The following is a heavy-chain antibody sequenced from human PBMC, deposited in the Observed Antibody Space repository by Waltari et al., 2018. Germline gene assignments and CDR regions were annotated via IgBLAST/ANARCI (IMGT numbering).Heavy chain of an antibody. D-gene: IGHD1-26*01. CDR1: GGTFSSYA. CDR3: AREGGAKEMTPSIDAFDI. V-gene: IGHV1-69*05. J-gene: IGHJ3*02. Sequence: QVQLVQSGAEVKKPGSSVKVSCKASGGTFSSYAISWVRQAPGQGLEWMGGLIPTFSTANYAQKVQCRGTVTTDESTSTAYMELSSLRSEDTAVYYCAREGGAKEMTPSIDAFDIWGQGTMVTVSS. CDR2: LIPTFSTA.